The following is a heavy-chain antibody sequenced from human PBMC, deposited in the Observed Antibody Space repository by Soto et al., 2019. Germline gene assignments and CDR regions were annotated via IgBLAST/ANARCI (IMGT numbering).Heavy chain of an antibody. CDR2: IYPGDSET. Sequence: GESLKISCKGSGYVFSTYWIGWVLQRPCQGLEWMGIIYPGDSETTYSPSFEGQVTISADTSISTAYLQWDTLRTSDTAMYYCASGYCDDGDCHPASYDYWGQGTLVTVSS. CDR3: ASGYCDDGDCHPASYDY. V-gene: IGHV5-51*01. J-gene: IGHJ4*02. D-gene: IGHD2-2*03. CDR1: GYVFSTYW.